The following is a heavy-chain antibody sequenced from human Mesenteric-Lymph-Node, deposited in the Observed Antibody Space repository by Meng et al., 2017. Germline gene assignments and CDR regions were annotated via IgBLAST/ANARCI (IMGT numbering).Heavy chain of an antibody. J-gene: IGHJ4*02. V-gene: IGHV4-4*02. Sequence: QGRPEESGPGRVGPSGPLPSTCVVSGGSSSSSYWWTWVRQSPGKGLEWIGEMYHSGTTNYNPSLKSRVTISMGKSNNQLSLKLNSVTAADTAVYYCATQESRDGHNPYWGQGTLVTVSS. CDR3: ATQESRDGHNPY. CDR1: GGSSSSSYW. D-gene: IGHD5-24*01. CDR2: MYHSGTT.